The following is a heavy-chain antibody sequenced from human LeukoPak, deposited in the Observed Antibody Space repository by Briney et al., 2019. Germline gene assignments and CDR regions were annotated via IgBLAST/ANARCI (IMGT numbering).Heavy chain of an antibody. CDR2: ISAYNGNT. V-gene: IGHV1-18*01. J-gene: IGHJ6*02. D-gene: IGHD3-10*01. CDR3: ARDGITYYYGSGADYYYYGMDV. Sequence: ASVKVFCKASGYTFTSYGISWVRQAPGQGLEWMGWISAYNGNTNYAQKLQGRVTMTTDTSTSTAYMELRSLRSDDTAVYYCARDGITYYYGSGADYYYYGMDVWGQGTTVTVSS. CDR1: GYTFTSYG.